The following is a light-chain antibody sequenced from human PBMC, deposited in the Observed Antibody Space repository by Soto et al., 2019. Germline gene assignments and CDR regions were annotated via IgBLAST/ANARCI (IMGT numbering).Light chain of an antibody. CDR2: DVS. J-gene: IGLJ2*01. Sequence: QSALTQPASVSGSPGQSITISCTGTSSDVGGYNYVSWYQQHPGKAPKLMIYDVSNRPSGVSDRFSGSKSGNTASLTSSGLQAEDEADYSCSSYTSSSTHVVFGGGTKL. CDR3: SSYTSSSTHVV. V-gene: IGLV2-14*01. CDR1: SSDVGGYNY.